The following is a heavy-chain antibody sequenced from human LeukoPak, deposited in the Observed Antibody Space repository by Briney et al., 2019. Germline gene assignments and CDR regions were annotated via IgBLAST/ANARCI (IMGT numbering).Heavy chain of an antibody. V-gene: IGHV3-74*01. CDR3: AREGRGYSYAFEY. D-gene: IGHD5-18*01. J-gene: IGHJ4*02. CDR2: INSDGSST. CDR1: GFTFSNYW. Sequence: QPGGSPLLSCASSGFTFSNYWMHWVRQAPGEGLVWVSRINSDGSSTTYADSVKGRFTISRDNGQNTLYLQMNSLRAEDTAVYYCAREGRGYSYAFEYWGQGTLVTVSS.